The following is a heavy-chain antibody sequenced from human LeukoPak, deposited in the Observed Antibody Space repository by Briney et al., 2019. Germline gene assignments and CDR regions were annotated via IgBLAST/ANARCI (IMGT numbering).Heavy chain of an antibody. D-gene: IGHD2-21*01. J-gene: IGHJ6*03. CDR1: GGSISSSSYY. CDR2: IYYSGST. CDR3: ARDRGMWSPTHMDV. V-gene: IGHV4-39*07. Sequence: SETLSLTCTVSGGSISSSSYYWGWIRQPPGKGLEWIGSIYYSGSTYYNPSLKSRVTISVDTSKNQFSLKLSSVTAADTAVYYCARDRGMWSPTHMDVWGKGTTVTVSS.